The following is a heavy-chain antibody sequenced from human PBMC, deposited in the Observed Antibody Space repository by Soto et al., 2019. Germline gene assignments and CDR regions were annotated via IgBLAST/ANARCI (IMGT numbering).Heavy chain of an antibody. CDR3: AKGGQQLVRYHFDY. CDR1: GFTFSSYG. J-gene: IGHJ4*02. CDR2: ISYDGSYK. V-gene: IGHV3-30*18. D-gene: IGHD6-13*01. Sequence: GGSLRLSCAASGFTFSSYGMHWVRQAPGKGLEWVAVISYDGSYKYYADSVKGRFTISRDNSENTLYVQMNSLRAEDTAVYYCAKGGQQLVRYHFDYWGQGTLVTVSS.